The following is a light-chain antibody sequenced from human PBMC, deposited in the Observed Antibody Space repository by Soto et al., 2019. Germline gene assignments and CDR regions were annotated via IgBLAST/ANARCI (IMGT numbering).Light chain of an antibody. CDR2: GAS. CDR3: QQYSSLWT. V-gene: IGKV3-20*01. Sequence: EIVLTQSPGTLSLSPGERATLSCRASHSVSSNYLAWYQQKPGQAPRLLIYGASNRATGVPARFSGSGSGTDFPLTISRLQSEDSAVYYCQQYSSLWTFGQGTKVDIK. CDR1: HSVSSNY. J-gene: IGKJ1*01.